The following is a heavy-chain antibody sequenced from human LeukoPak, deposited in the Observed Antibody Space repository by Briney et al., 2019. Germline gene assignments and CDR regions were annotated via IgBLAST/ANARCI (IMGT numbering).Heavy chain of an antibody. J-gene: IGHJ4*02. V-gene: IGHV1-69*04. D-gene: IGHD3-10*01. CDR2: IIPILGIA. CDR1: GGTFSSYA. CDR3: ARVGGAYGSGSYYNHYFDY. Sequence: WASVKVSCTASGGTFSSYAISWVRQAPGQGLEWMGRIIPILGIANYAQKFQGRVTITADKSTSTAYMELSSLRSEDTAVYYCARVGGAYGSGSYYNHYFDYWGQGTLVTVSS.